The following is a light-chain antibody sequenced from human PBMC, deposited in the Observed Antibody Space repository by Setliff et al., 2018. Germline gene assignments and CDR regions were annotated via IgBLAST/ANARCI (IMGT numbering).Light chain of an antibody. CDR1: SSNIGAGYD. J-gene: IGLJ1*01. CDR2: GNS. V-gene: IGLV1-40*01. CDR3: QSYDSSLSGSG. Sequence: QSALTQAPSVSGAPGQRVTISCTGSSSNIGAGYDVHWYQQLPGTAPKLLIFGNSNRPSGVPDRFSGSKSGTSASLAITGLQAEDEADYYCQSYDSSLSGSGFGTGTKVTVL.